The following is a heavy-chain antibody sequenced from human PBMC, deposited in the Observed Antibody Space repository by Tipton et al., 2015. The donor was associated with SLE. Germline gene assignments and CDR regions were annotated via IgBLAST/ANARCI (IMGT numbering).Heavy chain of an antibody. Sequence: TLSLTCTVSGGSISSSSDYWGWIRRPPGKGLEWIGTVHYSGSTYYNPSLKSRVTISVDTSKNQFSLKLSSVTAADTAVYYCARLRGLLFAFDIWGQGTMVTVSS. J-gene: IGHJ3*02. CDR2: VHYSGST. CDR1: GGSISSSSDY. D-gene: IGHD3-10*01. CDR3: ARLRGLLFAFDI. V-gene: IGHV4-39*01.